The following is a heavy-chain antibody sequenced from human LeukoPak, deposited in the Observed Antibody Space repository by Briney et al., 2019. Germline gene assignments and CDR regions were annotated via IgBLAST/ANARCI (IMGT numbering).Heavy chain of an antibody. CDR1: GFTFSSYA. Sequence: GGSLRLSCAASGFTFSSYAMSWVRQAPGKGLEWVSAISGSGSSTYYTGSVKGRFSISRDNSKNTLYLQMNSLRAEDTAVYYCARVAHDLYPYYFDYWGQGTLVTVSS. D-gene: IGHD5/OR15-5a*01. V-gene: IGHV3-23*01. CDR3: ARVAHDLYPYYFDY. J-gene: IGHJ4*02. CDR2: ISGSGSST.